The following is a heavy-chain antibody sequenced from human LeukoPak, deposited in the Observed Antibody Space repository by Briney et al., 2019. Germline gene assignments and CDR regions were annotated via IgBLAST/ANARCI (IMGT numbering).Heavy chain of an antibody. CDR2: IKQDGSEK. CDR3: ARVVSGSYHDFDY. V-gene: IGHV3-7*01. D-gene: IGHD1-26*01. J-gene: IGHJ4*02. Sequence: GGSLRLSCAASGFTFSSYWMSWVRQAPGKGLEGVANIKQDGSEKYYVDSVKGRFTISRDNAKNSLNLQMNSLRAEDTAVYYCARVVSGSYHDFDYWGQGTLVTVSS. CDR1: GFTFSSYW.